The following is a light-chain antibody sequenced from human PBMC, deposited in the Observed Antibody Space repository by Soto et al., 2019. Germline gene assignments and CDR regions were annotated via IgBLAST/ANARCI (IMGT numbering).Light chain of an antibody. CDR1: QSVSAGH. CDR2: GAS. CDR3: QQYGSSPLT. Sequence: EIVLTQSPGTLSLSPGERATLCCRASQSVSAGHLAWYQQKPGQAPRLLIYGASSRATGIPDRFSGSGSGTDFTLTISRLEPEDFAVYFCQQYGSSPLTFGGGTKVDIK. J-gene: IGKJ4*01. V-gene: IGKV3-20*01.